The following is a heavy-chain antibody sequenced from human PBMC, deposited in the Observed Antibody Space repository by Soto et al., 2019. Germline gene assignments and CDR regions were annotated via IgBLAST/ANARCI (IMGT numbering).Heavy chain of an antibody. CDR3: ARGRLLGSGSYYYYYGMDV. CDR2: INHSGST. J-gene: IGHJ6*02. Sequence: SETLSLTCAVYGGSFSGYYWSWIRQPPGKGLEWIGEINHSGSTNYNPSLKSRVTISVDTSKNQFSLKLSSVTAADTAVYYCARGRLLGSGSYYYYYGMDVWGQGTTVTVSS. D-gene: IGHD3-10*01. CDR1: GGSFSGYY. V-gene: IGHV4-34*01.